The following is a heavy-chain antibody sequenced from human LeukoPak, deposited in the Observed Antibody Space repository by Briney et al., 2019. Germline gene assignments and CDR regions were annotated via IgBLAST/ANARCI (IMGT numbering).Heavy chain of an antibody. CDR3: ARGSGRYCSSTSCFRNNWFDP. CDR1: GYTFTSYD. V-gene: IGHV1-8*01. J-gene: IGHJ5*02. D-gene: IGHD2-2*01. CDR2: MNLNSGNT. Sequence: ASVKVSCKASGYTFTSYDINWVRQATGQGLEWMGWMNLNSGNTGYAQKFQGRVTMTRNTSISTAYMELSSLRSEDTAVYYCARGSGRYCSSTSCFRNNWFDPWGQGTLVTVSS.